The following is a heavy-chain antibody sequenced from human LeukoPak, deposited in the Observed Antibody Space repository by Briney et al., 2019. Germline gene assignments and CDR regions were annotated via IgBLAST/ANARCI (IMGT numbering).Heavy chain of an antibody. J-gene: IGHJ4*02. CDR2: INPNSGGT. Sequence: ASVKVSCKASGYTFTGYYMHWVRQAPGQGLEWMGWINPNSGGTNYAQKFQGRVTMTRDTSISTAYMELSRLRSDDTAVYYCARVPRGYSSSWSDYWGQGTLVTVSS. D-gene: IGHD6-13*01. V-gene: IGHV1-2*02. CDR1: GYTFTGYY. CDR3: ARVPRGYSSSWSDY.